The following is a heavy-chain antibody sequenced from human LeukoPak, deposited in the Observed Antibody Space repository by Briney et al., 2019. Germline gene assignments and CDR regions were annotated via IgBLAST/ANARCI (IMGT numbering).Heavy chain of an antibody. CDR2: IDSHNGNT. CDR3: ARAVSGSLYGDFDF. Sequence: ASVKVSCKASGGTFSSYAINWVRQAPGQGLEWMGWIDSHNGNTNYAEKFQGRVTMTTDTSTTTSYMELRSLRSDDTAVYYCARAVSGSLYGDFDFWGQGTLVTVSA. D-gene: IGHD1-26*01. J-gene: IGHJ4*02. V-gene: IGHV1-18*01. CDR1: GGTFSSYA.